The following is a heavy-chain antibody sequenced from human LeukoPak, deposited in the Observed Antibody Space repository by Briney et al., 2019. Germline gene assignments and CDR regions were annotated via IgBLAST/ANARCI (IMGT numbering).Heavy chain of an antibody. CDR2: MNPNSGNT. D-gene: IGHD6-19*01. CDR3: ARFYSSGFYYYYYGMDV. Sequence: ASVKVSCKASGYTFTSYDINWVRQATGQGLEWMGWMNPNSGNTGYAQKFQGRVTMTRNTSISTAYMELSSLRSEDTAVYYCARFYSSGFYYYYYGMDVWGQGTTVTVSS. CDR1: GYTFTSYD. V-gene: IGHV1-8*01. J-gene: IGHJ6*02.